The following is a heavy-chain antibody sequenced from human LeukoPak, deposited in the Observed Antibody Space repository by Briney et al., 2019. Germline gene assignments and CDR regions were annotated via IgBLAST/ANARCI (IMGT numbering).Heavy chain of an antibody. Sequence: ASVKVSCKASGYTFTSYGISWVQQAPGQGLEWMGWISAYNGNTNYAQKLQGRVTMTTDTSTSTAYMELRSLRSDDTAVYYCASHFYDILTGYYSGMDVWGQGTTVTVSS. CDR3: ASHFYDILTGYYSGMDV. CDR1: GYTFTSYG. V-gene: IGHV1-18*01. J-gene: IGHJ6*02. D-gene: IGHD3-9*01. CDR2: ISAYNGNT.